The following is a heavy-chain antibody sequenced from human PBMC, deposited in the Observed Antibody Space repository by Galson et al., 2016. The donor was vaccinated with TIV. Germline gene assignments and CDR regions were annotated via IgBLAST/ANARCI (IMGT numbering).Heavy chain of an antibody. CDR1: GGTFKIHS. V-gene: IGHV1-69*13. CDR3: ATVITCGGVSVYGRDYGMDV. J-gene: IGHJ6*02. CDR2: IIPVFGTA. Sequence: SVKVSCKASGGTFKIHSITWVRQAPGQGLEWMGGIIPVFGTANYAQSFRGRVTITADESTNTAYLQLSSLRSEDTAVYYCATVITCGGVSVYGRDYGMDVWGQGTTLTVSS. D-gene: IGHD3-16*02.